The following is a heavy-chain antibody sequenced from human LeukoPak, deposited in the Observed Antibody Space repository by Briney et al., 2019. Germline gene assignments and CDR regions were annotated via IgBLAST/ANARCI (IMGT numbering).Heavy chain of an antibody. CDR1: GGSISSYY. CDR2: IYYSGST. CDR3: ARVKYGSGSYYPDY. J-gene: IGHJ4*02. D-gene: IGHD3-10*01. Sequence: SETLSLTCTVSGGSISSYYWSWIRQPPRKGLGWVGYIYYSGSTNYNPSLKSRVTISVDTSKNQFSLKLSSVTAADTAVYYCARVKYGSGSYYPDYWGQGTLVTVSS. V-gene: IGHV4-59*01.